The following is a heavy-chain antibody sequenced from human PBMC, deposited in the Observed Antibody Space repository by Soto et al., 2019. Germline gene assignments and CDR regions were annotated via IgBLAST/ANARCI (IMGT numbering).Heavy chain of an antibody. V-gene: IGHV1-46*01. CDR2: MNPRGGST. Sequence: GASVKVSCKASGYSFPTYYMHWVRQAPGQGVEGMGVMNPRGGSTSYAQKYHGRVTMTRNPSTSTAYMELSSLRSEDTAVYYCATEAVRGMDVWGQGTTVTVSS. CDR3: ATEAVRGMDV. CDR1: GYSFPTYY. J-gene: IGHJ6*02.